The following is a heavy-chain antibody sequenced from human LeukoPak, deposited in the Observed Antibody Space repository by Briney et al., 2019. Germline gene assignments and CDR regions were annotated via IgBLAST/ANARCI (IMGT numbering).Heavy chain of an antibody. D-gene: IGHD6-6*01. V-gene: IGHV3-30*02. CDR1: GFTFSSYG. J-gene: IGHJ6*03. CDR2: IRYDGSNK. CDR3: AKVLFVRSSSTPYMDV. Sequence: PGGSLRLSCAASGFTFSSYGMHWVRQAPGKGLEWVAFIRYDGSNKYYADSVKDRFTISRDNSKNTLYLQMNSLRAEDTAVYYCAKVLFVRSSSTPYMDVWGKGTTVTVSS.